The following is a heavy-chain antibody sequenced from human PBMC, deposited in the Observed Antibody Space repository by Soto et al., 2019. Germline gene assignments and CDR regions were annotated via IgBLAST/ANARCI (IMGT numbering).Heavy chain of an antibody. CDR3: ARGSVGAIDNWFDP. D-gene: IGHD1-26*01. CDR1: GGSISSGGYY. Sequence: SETLSLTGTVSGGSISSGGYYLSWLHRHPGKGLEWIGYIYYSGSTYYNPSLKSRVTISVDTSKNQFSLKLSSVTAADTAVYYCARGSVGAIDNWFDPWGQGTLVTVSS. J-gene: IGHJ5*02. CDR2: IYYSGST. V-gene: IGHV4-31*03.